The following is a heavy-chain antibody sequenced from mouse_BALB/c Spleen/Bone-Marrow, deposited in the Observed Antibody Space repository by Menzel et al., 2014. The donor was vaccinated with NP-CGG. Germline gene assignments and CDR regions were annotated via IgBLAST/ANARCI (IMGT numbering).Heavy chain of an antibody. CDR1: GYSFTGYY. V-gene: IGHV1S34*01. J-gene: IGHJ1*01. CDR2: ISCYNGAT. Sequence: LVKTGASVKISCKASGYSFTGYYMHWVKQSHGKSLEWIGYISCYNGATSYNQKFKGKAIFTVDTSSSTAYMQFNSLTSEDSAVYYCARGDHGDWYFDVWGAGTTVTVSS. CDR3: ARGDHGDWYFDV.